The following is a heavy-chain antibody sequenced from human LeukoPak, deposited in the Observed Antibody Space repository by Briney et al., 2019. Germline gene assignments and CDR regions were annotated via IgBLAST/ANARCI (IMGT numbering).Heavy chain of an antibody. V-gene: IGHV3-48*03. CDR1: GFAFSTYE. Sequence: PGGSLRLSCAASGFAFSTYEMNWVRQAPGEGLEWVSFISSSGSNTYYADSVKGRFTISRDNAKSSLYLQMNSLRAEDTAVYYCAAYYYDSSPKAVWGQGTMVTVSS. J-gene: IGHJ3*01. CDR2: ISSSGSNT. CDR3: AAYYYDSSPKAV. D-gene: IGHD3-22*01.